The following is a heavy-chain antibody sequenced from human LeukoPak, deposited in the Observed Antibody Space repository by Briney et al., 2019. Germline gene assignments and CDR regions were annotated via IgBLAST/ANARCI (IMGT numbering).Heavy chain of an antibody. Sequence: SETLSLTCTVSGGSISSGSYYWSWIRQPAGKGLEWIGRIYTSGSTNYNPSLKSRVTISVDTSKNQFSLKLSSVTTADTAVYYCARSRESADYYYYYYMDVWGKGTTVTVSS. CDR2: IYTSGST. D-gene: IGHD6-13*01. V-gene: IGHV4-61*02. CDR3: ARSRESADYYYYYYMDV. CDR1: GGSISSGSYY. J-gene: IGHJ6*03.